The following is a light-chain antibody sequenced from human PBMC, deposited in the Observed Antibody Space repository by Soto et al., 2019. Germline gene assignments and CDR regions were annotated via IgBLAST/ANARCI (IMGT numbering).Light chain of an antibody. CDR3: QQYNSYPLT. J-gene: IGKJ4*01. V-gene: IGKV1-5*01. Sequence: DIEMTQSPSTLSASVGDRVTITCRASESVSSWLAWYQQKPGIAPKLLIYHASSLRGGVPSRFSGSGSGTKFTLTISSLQPDDFARYYCQQYNSYPLTYGGGTKV. CDR1: ESVSSW. CDR2: HAS.